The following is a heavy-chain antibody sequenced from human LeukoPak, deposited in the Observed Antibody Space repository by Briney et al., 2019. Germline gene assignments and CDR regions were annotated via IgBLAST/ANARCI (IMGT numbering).Heavy chain of an antibody. J-gene: IGHJ4*02. D-gene: IGHD3-3*01. CDR3: ARGPPRITIFGVVPPDY. V-gene: IGHV1-18*01. Sequence: GASVKVSCKASGYTFTSYGISWVRQAPGQGLEWMGWISAYNGNTNYAQKLQGRVTMTTDTSTSTAYMELRSLRSDDTAVYYCARGPPRITIFGVVPPDYWGQGTLVTVSS. CDR2: ISAYNGNT. CDR1: GYTFTSYG.